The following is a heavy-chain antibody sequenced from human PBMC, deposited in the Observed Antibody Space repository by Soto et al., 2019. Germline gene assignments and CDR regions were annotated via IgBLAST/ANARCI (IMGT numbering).Heavy chain of an antibody. CDR3: VREGDCSGGTCFSGLHY. CDR2: IKHDGSET. D-gene: IGHD2-15*01. CDR1: GFTFSNFW. J-gene: IGHJ4*02. V-gene: IGHV3-7*01. Sequence: PGGSLRLSCAASGFTFSNFWMPWVRQSPGKGLEWVANIKHDGSETYYVNSVKGRFTISRDNARSSLYLQMNRLRFEDTAVYYCVREGDCSGGTCFSGLHYWGQGT.